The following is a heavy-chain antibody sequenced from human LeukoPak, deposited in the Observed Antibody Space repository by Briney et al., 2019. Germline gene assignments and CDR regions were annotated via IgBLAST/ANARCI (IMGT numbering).Heavy chain of an antibody. Sequence: GGSLRLSCAASGFTFSSYSMFWVRQAPGKGLEWVSSISSTRSYVYYADLVKGRFTISRDNAKSSLYLQMNSLRAEDTAVYYCARRAVAGLTYYGMDVWGQGTTVTVSS. CDR2: ISSTRSYV. V-gene: IGHV3-21*01. CDR3: ARRAVAGLTYYGMDV. CDR1: GFTFSSYS. J-gene: IGHJ6*02. D-gene: IGHD6-19*01.